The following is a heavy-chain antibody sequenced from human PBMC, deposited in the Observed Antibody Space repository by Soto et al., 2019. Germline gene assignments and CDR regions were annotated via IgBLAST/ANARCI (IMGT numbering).Heavy chain of an antibody. J-gene: IGHJ3*02. V-gene: IGHV3-74*01. D-gene: IGHD1-1*01. CDR2: INSDGSST. Sequence: GGSLRLSCAASGFTFSSYWMHWVRQAPGKGLVWVSRINSDGSSTSYADSVKGRFTISRDNAKNTLSLQMNSLRAEDTAVYYCARDQLGDDAFDIWGQGTMVTVSS. CDR3: ARDQLGDDAFDI. CDR1: GFTFSSYW.